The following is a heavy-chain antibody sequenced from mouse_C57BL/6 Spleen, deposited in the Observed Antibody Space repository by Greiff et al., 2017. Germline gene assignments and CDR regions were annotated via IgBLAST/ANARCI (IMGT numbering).Heavy chain of an antibody. CDR1: GFSFNTYA. V-gene: IGHV10-1*01. CDR3: VRPSILGYFDV. J-gene: IGHJ1*03. Sequence: EVKLLESGGGLVQPKGSLKLSCAASGFSFNTYAMNWVRQAPGKGLEWVARIRSKSNNYATYYADSVKDRFTISRDDSESMLYLQMNNLKTEDTAMYYCVRPSILGYFDVWGTGTTVTVSS. CDR2: IRSKSNNYAT.